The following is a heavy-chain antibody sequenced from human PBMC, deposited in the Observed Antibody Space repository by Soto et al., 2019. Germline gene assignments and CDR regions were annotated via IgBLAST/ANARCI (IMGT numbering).Heavy chain of an antibody. V-gene: IGHV4-39*01. D-gene: IGHD6-19*01. Sequence: QLQLQESGPGLVKPSETLSLTCTVSGGSISGSSYYWGWIRQPPGKGLEWIGAIYYTGRTYYKPSLKSRVTMSVDTSKNQFSLKLNSVSAADTAVYYCAGGGEGSIAVAGWGQGTLVTVSS. CDR1: GGSISGSSYY. CDR2: IYYTGRT. CDR3: AGGGEGSIAVAG. J-gene: IGHJ4*02.